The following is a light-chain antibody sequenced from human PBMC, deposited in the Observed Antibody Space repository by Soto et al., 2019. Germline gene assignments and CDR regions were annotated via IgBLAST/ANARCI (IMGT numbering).Light chain of an antibody. J-gene: IGKJ4*01. CDR2: AAS. CDR3: QQLYSSPLS. CDR1: QGISTY. V-gene: IGKV1-9*01. Sequence: DIQLTQSPSFLSASVGDRVTITCRASQGISTYLAWYQQSPGKAPTLLIYAASTLQSGVPSRFSGSGSGTEFTLTISSLQPDDFATYFCQQLYSSPLSFGGGTKVEIK.